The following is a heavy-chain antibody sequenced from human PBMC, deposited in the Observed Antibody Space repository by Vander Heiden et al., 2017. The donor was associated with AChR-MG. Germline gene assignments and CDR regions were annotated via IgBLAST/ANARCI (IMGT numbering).Heavy chain of an antibody. D-gene: IGHD3-22*01. CDR1: GFTFSSKG. CDR2: IWYDGSNK. V-gene: IGHV3-33*01. J-gene: IGHJ4*02. Sequence: QVQLVESGGGVVQPGRSLRLSCAASGFTFSSKGRHWVRQAPGKGLEWVAVIWYDGSNKYYADSVKGRFTISRDNSKNTLYLQMNSLRAEDTAVYYCARDRNYYDSSGYLVDYWGQGTLVTVSS. CDR3: ARDRNYYDSSGYLVDY.